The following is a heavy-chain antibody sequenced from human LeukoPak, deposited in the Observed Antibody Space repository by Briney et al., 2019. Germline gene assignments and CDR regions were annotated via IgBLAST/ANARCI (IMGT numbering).Heavy chain of an antibody. CDR1: GGSISSGAYY. Sequence: SETLSLTCTVSGGSISSGAYYWSWIRQPPGKGLEWIVYIYYSGSTYYNPSLKSRVTISVDTSKNQFSLKLSSVTAADTAVYYCARDPGPYCSSTSCYFGNWFDPWGQGTLVTVSS. CDR3: ARDPGPYCSSTSCYFGNWFDP. V-gene: IGHV4-30-4*08. CDR2: IYYSGST. J-gene: IGHJ5*02. D-gene: IGHD2-2*01.